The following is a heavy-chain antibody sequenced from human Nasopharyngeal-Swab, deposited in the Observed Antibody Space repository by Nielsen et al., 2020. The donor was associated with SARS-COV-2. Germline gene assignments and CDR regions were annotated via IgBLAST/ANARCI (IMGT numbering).Heavy chain of an antibody. D-gene: IGHD3-10*01. V-gene: IGHV1-2*02. J-gene: IGHJ6*02. CDR2: INPNSGGT. CDR3: AREGNYYGSGSYYNRYYGMDV. Sequence: ASVKVSCKASGYTFTGYYMHWVRQAPGQGLEWMGWINPNSGGTNYAQKFQGRVTMTRDTSISTAYMELSRLRFDDTAVYYCAREGNYYGSGSYYNRYYGMDVWGQGTTVTVSS. CDR1: GYTFTGYY.